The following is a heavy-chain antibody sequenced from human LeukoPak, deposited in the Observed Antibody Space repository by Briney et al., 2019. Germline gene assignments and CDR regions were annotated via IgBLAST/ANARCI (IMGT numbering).Heavy chain of an antibody. V-gene: IGHV4-30-2*01. J-gene: IGHJ4*02. CDR3: ARGGYGDYVSDY. CDR2: IYHSGST. Sequence: SETLSLTCAVSGGSISSGGYSWSWIRQPPGKGLEWIGYIYHSGSTYYNPSLKSRVTISVDRSKNQFSLKLSSVTAADTAVYYCARGGYGDYVSDYWGQGTLVTVSS. CDR1: GGSISSGGYS. D-gene: IGHD4-17*01.